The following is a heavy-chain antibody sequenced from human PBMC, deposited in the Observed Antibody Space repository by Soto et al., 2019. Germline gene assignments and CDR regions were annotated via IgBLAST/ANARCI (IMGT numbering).Heavy chain of an antibody. V-gene: IGHV4-59*11. D-gene: IGHD2-8*01. CDR3: ARANWDCDY. Sequence: QVQLQESGPGLVKPSETLSLTCTVSGGSINNHYWSWIRQPPGKGLEWIGYIYYSGTTNYNPSLKGRVSISVDTSKNQFSLNLTALTAADTSTDYCARANWDCDYWSQGTLVTVSS. CDR2: IYYSGTT. CDR1: GGSINNHY. J-gene: IGHJ4*02.